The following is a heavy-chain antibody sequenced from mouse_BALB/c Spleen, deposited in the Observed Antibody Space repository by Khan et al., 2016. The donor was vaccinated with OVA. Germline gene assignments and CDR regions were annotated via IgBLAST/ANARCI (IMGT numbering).Heavy chain of an antibody. J-gene: IGHJ2*01. CDR1: GYTLTTYW. D-gene: IGHD3-3*01. CDR2: INPTSGYT. V-gene: IGHV1-7*01. CDR3: TRARIDY. Sequence: VQLQQSGAELAKPGASVKMSCKASGYTLTTYWRHWVKQRPGQGLEWSGYINPTSGYTEYNEKLKDRATLSADKSSSTAYMHLSILTAADSAVYYCTRARIDYWGPGSTLTVSS.